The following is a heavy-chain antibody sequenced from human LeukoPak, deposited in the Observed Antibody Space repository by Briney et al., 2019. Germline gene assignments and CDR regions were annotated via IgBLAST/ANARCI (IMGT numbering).Heavy chain of an antibody. D-gene: IGHD3-22*01. CDR3: AKTGREYFDTSGPFDD. V-gene: IGHV5-51*01. CDR2: IHPGDSDT. CDR1: GYSFTSYW. Sequence: GESLKISCKGSGYSFTSYWIAWVRQMLGKGLEWMGIIHPGDSDTRYSPSFQGQVTISADKSISTAYLQWSSLKASDTAMYYCAKTGREYFDTSGPFDDWGQGTLVTVSS. J-gene: IGHJ4*02.